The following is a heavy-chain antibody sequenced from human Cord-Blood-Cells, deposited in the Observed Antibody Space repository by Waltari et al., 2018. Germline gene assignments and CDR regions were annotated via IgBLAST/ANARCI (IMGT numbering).Heavy chain of an antibody. CDR2: IYYSGST. CDR3: ARRVRDGHYNWFDP. CDR1: GGSLRSSSYS. V-gene: IGHV4-39*01. J-gene: IGHJ5*02. Sequence: LQLQESGPGLVKPSETLSLTCTVSGGSLRSSSYSWRCIRQPPGKGLEWIGSIYYSGSTYYNPSLKSRVTISVDTSKNQFSLKLSSVTAADTAVYYCARRVRDGHYNWFDPWGQGTLVTVSS.